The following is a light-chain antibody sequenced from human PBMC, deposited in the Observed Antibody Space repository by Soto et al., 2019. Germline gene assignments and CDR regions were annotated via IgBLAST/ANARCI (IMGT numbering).Light chain of an antibody. CDR2: TAS. CDR1: QRISNL. V-gene: IGKV1-39*01. J-gene: IGKJ5*01. CDR3: QQSYSTPIT. Sequence: DIQMTQSPSSLTASVGESVTITCRASQRISNLLNWYQQKPGKAPKLLIHTASSLQTGVPSRFTGSGSGTDFSLTINSLQPEDFATYYCQQSYSTPITFGQGTRLEIK.